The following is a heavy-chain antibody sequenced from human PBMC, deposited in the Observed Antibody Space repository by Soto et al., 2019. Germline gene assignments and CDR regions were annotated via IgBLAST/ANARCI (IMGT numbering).Heavy chain of an antibody. D-gene: IGHD2-2*01. J-gene: IGHJ6*02. CDR2: IIPIFGTA. CDR3: ASGPDIVVVPAPLYYYYGMDV. Sequence: GASVKVSFKASGGTFSSYAISWLRQAPGQGLEWMGGIIPIFGTANYAQKFQGRVTITADESTSTAYMELSSLRSEDTAVYYCASGPDIVVVPAPLYYYYGMDVWGQGTTVTVSS. CDR1: GGTFSSYA. V-gene: IGHV1-69*13.